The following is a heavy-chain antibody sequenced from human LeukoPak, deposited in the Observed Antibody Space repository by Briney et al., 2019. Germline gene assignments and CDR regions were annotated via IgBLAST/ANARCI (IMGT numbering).Heavy chain of an antibody. V-gene: IGHV3-21*01. CDR2: ISAVGTYI. Sequence: PGGSLRLSCAASGFTFRSYTIHWVRQAPGKGLEWVSSISAVGTYIYYADSVKGRFTISRDNVEKSAYLALCGLTGQDTAIYYCARGGIAGRAVYYYYMDVWGKGTTVTVSS. CDR1: GFTFRSYT. CDR3: ARGGIAGRAVYYYYMDV. J-gene: IGHJ6*03. D-gene: IGHD6-6*01.